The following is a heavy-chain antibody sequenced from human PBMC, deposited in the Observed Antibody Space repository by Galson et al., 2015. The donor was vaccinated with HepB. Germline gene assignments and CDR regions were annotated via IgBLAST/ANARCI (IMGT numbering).Heavy chain of an antibody. D-gene: IGHD2-21*02. Sequence: SETLSLTCTVSGGSISSSSYYWGWIRQPPGTGLEWIGSIYYSGSTYYNPSLKSRVTISVDTSKIQFSLKLSSVTAADTAVYYCASTEAYCGGDCYSFDYWGQGTLVTVSS. CDR1: GGSISSSSYY. CDR3: ASTEAYCGGDCYSFDY. J-gene: IGHJ4*02. CDR2: IYYSGST. V-gene: IGHV4-39*01.